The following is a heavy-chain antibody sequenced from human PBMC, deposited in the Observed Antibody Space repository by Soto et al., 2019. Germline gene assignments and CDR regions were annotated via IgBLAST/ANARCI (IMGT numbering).Heavy chain of an antibody. J-gene: IGHJ4*02. D-gene: IGHD3-22*01. CDR3: ATYFDTSVYYFHF. CDR2: ISYDGINE. CDR1: GIGVSSYA. V-gene: IGHV3-30-3*01. Sequence: GGSLRLSCEASGIGVSSYAMHWVRQAPVKGLEWVALISYDGINEYYADSVKGRFTVSRDNSKNTLYLQMNSLRTEDTALYYCATYFDTSVYYFHFWGQGTLVTVSS.